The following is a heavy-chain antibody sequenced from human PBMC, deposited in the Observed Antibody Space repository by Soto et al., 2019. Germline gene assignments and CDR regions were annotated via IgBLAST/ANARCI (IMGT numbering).Heavy chain of an antibody. CDR1: GYTFTSYA. V-gene: IGHV1-3*01. Sequence: QVQLVQSGAEVKKPGASVKVSCKSSGYTFTSYAMHWVRQAPGQRLEWMGWINAGNGNTKYSQKFQGRVTITRDTSASTAYRGLSSLRSEDSAVYYCARDHIFRGYYGSGSYSYYFDYWGQGTLVTVSS. CDR3: ARDHIFRGYYGSGSYSYYFDY. J-gene: IGHJ4*02. D-gene: IGHD3-10*01. CDR2: INAGNGNT.